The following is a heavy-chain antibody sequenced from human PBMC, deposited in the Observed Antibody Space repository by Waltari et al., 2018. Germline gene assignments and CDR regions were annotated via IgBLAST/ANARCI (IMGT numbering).Heavy chain of an antibody. J-gene: IGHJ3*02. V-gene: IGHV3-74*01. CDR2: ISSDGNIA. Sequence: EVQVVESGGGLAQPGGSLRLSCAASGFTFNTYWLHWVRQAPGKGLVWVSHISSDGNIANYADSVKGRFTISRDNAKNTLFLQMNSLRVEDTALYYCTTSHNYTTFDIWGQGTVVTVSS. D-gene: IGHD3-3*01. CDR3: TTSHNYTTFDI. CDR1: GFTFNTYW.